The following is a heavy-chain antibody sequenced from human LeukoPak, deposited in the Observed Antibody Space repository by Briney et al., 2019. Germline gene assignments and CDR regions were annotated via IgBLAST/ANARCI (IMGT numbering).Heavy chain of an antibody. J-gene: IGHJ3*02. CDR1: GGSIRSGTYY. Sequence: PSQTLSLTCTVSGGSIRSGTYYWSWVRQPAGKGLEWIGRIYTRGSTNYNPSLKSRVTISVDTSTNQFSLKLSSVTAADTAVYYCARESLEMTTVTIDAFDIWGQGTMVTVSS. CDR3: ARESLEMTTVTIDAFDI. D-gene: IGHD4-17*01. V-gene: IGHV4-61*02. CDR2: IYTRGST.